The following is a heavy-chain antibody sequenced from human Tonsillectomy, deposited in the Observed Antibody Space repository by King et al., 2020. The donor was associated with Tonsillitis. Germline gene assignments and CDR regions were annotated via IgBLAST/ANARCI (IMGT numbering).Heavy chain of an antibody. CDR2: ISFSGISK. D-gene: IGHD2-21*01. CDR1: GFTFSSSA. CDR3: ARDVGTGCGGDCYYFDY. V-gene: IGHV3-21*01. J-gene: IGHJ4*02. Sequence: VQLVESGGGLVKPGGSLRLSCEASGFTFSSSAMNWVRQAPGKGLEWVSSISFSGISKNYADSVKGRFTISRDNAKNSLYLQMNSLRAEDTVVYYCARDVGTGCGGDCYYFDYWGQGTLVTVSS.